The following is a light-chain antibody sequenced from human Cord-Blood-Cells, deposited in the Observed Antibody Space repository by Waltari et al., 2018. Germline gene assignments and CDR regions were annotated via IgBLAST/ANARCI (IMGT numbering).Light chain of an antibody. Sequence: EIVMTQSPATLSVSPGERATLSCRASQSVSSNLAWYQQKPGQAPRLLIYGASTRATGIPARFSGSGSETEFTLTISSLQSEDFAVYSCQQYNNWPYTFGQGTKLAIK. CDR3: QQYNNWPYT. J-gene: IGKJ2*01. CDR1: QSVSSN. CDR2: GAS. V-gene: IGKV3-15*01.